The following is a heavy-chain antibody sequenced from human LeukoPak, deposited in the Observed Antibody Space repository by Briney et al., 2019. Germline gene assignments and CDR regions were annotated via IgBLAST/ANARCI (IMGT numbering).Heavy chain of an antibody. D-gene: IGHD2-15*01. CDR2: ISYDGSYK. Sequence: GGSLRLSCTASGFTFSSYGMHWVRQAPGKGLEWVALISYDGSYKYFADSVKGRFAISKDNSKNTVYLQMNSLRAEDTAVYYCAIRSCNSGSCYPNYWGQGTLVTVSS. CDR1: GFTFSSYG. J-gene: IGHJ4*02. CDR3: AIRSCNSGSCYPNY. V-gene: IGHV3-30*03.